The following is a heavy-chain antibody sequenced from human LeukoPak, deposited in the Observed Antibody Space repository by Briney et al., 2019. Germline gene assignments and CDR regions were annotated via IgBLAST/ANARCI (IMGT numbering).Heavy chain of an antibody. D-gene: IGHD5-18*01. J-gene: IGHJ4*02. Sequence: GGSVRLSCAASGFNFNDYGMHWVRQAPGKGLEWVAIIWHDGNNKYYADSVRGRFTISRDNSKNTLYLEMNSLRAEDTAMYYCARDGAYSYTYWGQGTLVIVSS. CDR3: ARDGAYSYTY. CDR2: IWHDGNNK. CDR1: GFNFNDYG. V-gene: IGHV3-33*01.